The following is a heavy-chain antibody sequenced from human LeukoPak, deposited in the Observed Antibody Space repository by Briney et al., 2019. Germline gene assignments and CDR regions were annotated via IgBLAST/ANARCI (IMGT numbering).Heavy chain of an antibody. J-gene: IGHJ4*02. CDR3: AGTYYDFWSGYYPRDY. CDR2: INHSGST. CDR1: SGSFSGYY. V-gene: IGHV4-34*01. D-gene: IGHD3-3*01. Sequence: PSETLSLTCAVYSGSFSGYYWSWIRQPPGKGLEWIGEINHSGSTNYNPSLKSRVTISVDTSKNQFSLKLSSVTAADTAVYYCAGTYYDFWSGYYPRDYWGQGTLVTVSS.